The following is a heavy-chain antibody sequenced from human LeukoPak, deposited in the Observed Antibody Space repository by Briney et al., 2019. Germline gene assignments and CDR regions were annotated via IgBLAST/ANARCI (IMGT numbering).Heavy chain of an antibody. CDR2: IDSSSTI. V-gene: IGHV3-11*04. Sequence: GGSLRLSCAASGLTFSDYFMSWIRQAPGKGLEWVSHIDSSSTIYYADSVKGRATISRDNAKNSLYLQMNSLRAEDTAVYYCARPAYCGGNCYYFPDYWGQGTLVTVSS. J-gene: IGHJ4*02. D-gene: IGHD2-21*02. CDR3: ARPAYCGGNCYYFPDY. CDR1: GLTFSDYF.